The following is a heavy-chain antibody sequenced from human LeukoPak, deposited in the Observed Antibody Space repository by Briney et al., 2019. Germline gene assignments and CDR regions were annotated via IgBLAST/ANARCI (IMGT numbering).Heavy chain of an antibody. Sequence: ASVKVSCKALGYTFTDHYFHWLRQAPGQGIEWTGWIHPGRGDTNIAQKFQGRVSLTRDMSISTAYMELSRLTSDDTAVYYCARDHNWGPDYWGPGTLVSVSS. CDR3: ARDHNWGPDY. V-gene: IGHV1-2*02. CDR1: GYTFTDHY. J-gene: IGHJ4*02. D-gene: IGHD7-27*01. CDR2: IHPGRGDT.